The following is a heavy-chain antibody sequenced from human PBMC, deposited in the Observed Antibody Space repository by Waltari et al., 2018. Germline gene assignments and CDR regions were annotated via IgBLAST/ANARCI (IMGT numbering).Heavy chain of an antibody. D-gene: IGHD6-13*01. CDR3: ASSTNRAAADY. CDR1: GFTFSSYS. Sequence: EVQLVESGGGLVKPGGSLRLSCAASGFTFSSYSMNWVRQAPGKGLEWVSSISSSSSYIYYADSVKGRFTISRDNAKNSLYLQMNSLRAEDTAVYYCASSTNRAAADYWGQGTLVTVSS. V-gene: IGHV3-21*01. CDR2: ISSSSSYI. J-gene: IGHJ4*02.